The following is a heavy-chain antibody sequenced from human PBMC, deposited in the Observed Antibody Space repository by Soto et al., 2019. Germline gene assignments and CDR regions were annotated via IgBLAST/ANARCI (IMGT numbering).Heavy chain of an antibody. CDR2: THHSGST. D-gene: IGHD2-21*02. CDR1: GGSLSGNY. Sequence: SETLSLTCAVYGGSLSGNYWGWIRQPPGKGLEWIGETHHSGSTAYNPSLKSRVTISVDTSRNQFSLKLNSVTAADTAVYYCARTTAAIHLNYWRQGTLVTVSS. CDR3: ARTTAAIHLNY. J-gene: IGHJ4*02. V-gene: IGHV4-34*01.